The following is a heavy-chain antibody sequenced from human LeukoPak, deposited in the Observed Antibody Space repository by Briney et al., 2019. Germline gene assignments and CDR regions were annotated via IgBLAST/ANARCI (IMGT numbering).Heavy chain of an antibody. CDR1: VVIFNTYS. CDR2: ISNSDTYT. D-gene: IGHD6-19*01. V-gene: IGHV3-21*01. Sequence: VGAPRLSCADSVVIFNTYSIHSGRQAPGKGLECVSSISNSDTYTYYPDTLKGRFTICRDIARDSVSLQLKSLRDEDAAVYYCARGGRWSSGWSRNWFDRWGERTLVIVCS. J-gene: IGHJ5*02. CDR3: ARGGRWSSGWSRNWFDR.